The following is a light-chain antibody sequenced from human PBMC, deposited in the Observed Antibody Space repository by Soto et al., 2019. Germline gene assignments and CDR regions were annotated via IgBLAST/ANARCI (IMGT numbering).Light chain of an antibody. CDR2: DAS. V-gene: IGKV1-5*01. Sequence: SQTPLAPSALCASVGDRVTITCRATQKISSWLAWYQQKPGKAPKLLIYDASSLESGVPSRFSGSGSGTEFTLTISSPQPDDVATDYCQQHNSYPFTFGQGTKVDIK. J-gene: IGKJ1*01. CDR1: QKISSW. CDR3: QQHNSYPFT.